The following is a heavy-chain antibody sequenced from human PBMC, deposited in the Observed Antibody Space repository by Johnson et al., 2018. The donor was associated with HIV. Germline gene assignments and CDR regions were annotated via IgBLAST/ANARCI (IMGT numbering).Heavy chain of an antibody. V-gene: IGHV3-53*01. J-gene: IGHJ3*02. CDR1: GFSVSDNY. Sequence: VQLVESGGGLIQPGGSLRLSCVASGFSVSDNYMTWVRQAPGKGLVWVSIMYSGGSTYYADSVKGRFTISRDNSKNTLYLQLNSLGAEDTAVYYRARDRGGDDAFDIWGQGTLVTVSS. CDR2: MYSGGST. CDR3: ARDRGGDDAFDI. D-gene: IGHD3-10*01.